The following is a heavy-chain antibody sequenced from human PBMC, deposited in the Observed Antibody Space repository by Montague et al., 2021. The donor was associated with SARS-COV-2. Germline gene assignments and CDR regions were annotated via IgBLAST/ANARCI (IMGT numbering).Heavy chain of an antibody. V-gene: IGHV4-59*08. Sequence: SETLSLTCTDSGGSISGRFWSWIRQTPGKGLEWIGYISYSGATSSNPSLKSRVTLLVDTAVNQFSLKMRSVTAADTAIYYCARKQGLSGSGVVRLMELDIWGHGALVTVSS. CDR2: ISYSGAT. D-gene: IGHD3-3*01. CDR3: ARKQGLSGSGVVRLMELDI. CDR1: GGSISGRF. J-gene: IGHJ4*01.